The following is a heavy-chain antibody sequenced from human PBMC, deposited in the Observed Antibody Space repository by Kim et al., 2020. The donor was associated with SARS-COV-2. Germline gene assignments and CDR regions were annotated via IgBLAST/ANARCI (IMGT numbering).Heavy chain of an antibody. CDR2: INHSGST. V-gene: IGHV4-34*01. J-gene: IGHJ6*02. Sequence: SETLSLTCAVYGGSFSGYYWSWIRQPPGKGLEWIGEINHSGSTNYNPSLKSRVTISVDTSKNQFSLKLSSVTAADTAVYYCARGYPITKFYYYYYGMDVWGQGTTVTVSS. D-gene: IGHD1-20*01. CDR3: ARGYPITKFYYYYYGMDV. CDR1: GGSFSGYY.